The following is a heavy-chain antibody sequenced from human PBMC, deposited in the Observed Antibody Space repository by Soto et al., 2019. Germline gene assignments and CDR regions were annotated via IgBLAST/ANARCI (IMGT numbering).Heavy chain of an antibody. V-gene: IGHV1-8*01. CDR3: AREGGFRYRLYYYYYYMDV. CDR2: MNPNSGNT. D-gene: IGHD2-2*01. J-gene: IGHJ6*03. Sequence: QVQLVQSGAEVKKPGASVKVSCKASGYTFTSYDINWVRQATGQGLEWMGWMNPNSGNTGYAQKFQGRVTMTRNTSIRTAYMELSSLRSEDTAVYYCAREGGFRYRLYYYYYYMDVWGKGTTVTVSS. CDR1: GYTFTSYD.